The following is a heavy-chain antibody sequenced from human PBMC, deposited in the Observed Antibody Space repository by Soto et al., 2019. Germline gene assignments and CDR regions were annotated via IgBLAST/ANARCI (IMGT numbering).Heavy chain of an antibody. Sequence: QVQLQESGPGLVKPSQTLSLTCTVSGGSIKSADYYWSWIRQSPGTGLEYIGHIYDSVSTCFNPSRKSRLTLSVDTSNNQFSLKLSSVTAADTAVYFCARGSMYGEYLAPFHNWGQGTLGTVS. D-gene: IGHD4-17*01. V-gene: IGHV4-30-4*01. CDR3: ARGSMYGEYLAPFHN. J-gene: IGHJ4*02. CDR2: IYDSVST. CDR1: GGSIKSADYY.